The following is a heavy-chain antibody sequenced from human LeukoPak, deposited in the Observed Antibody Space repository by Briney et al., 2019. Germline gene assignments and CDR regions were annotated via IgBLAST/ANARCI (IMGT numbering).Heavy chain of an antibody. Sequence: ASVKVSCKASGGTFSTYSISWVRQAPGQGLEWMGVINPSGGSTSYALKFQDRVTVSRDTSTSTVYMELTSLRSDDTAVYFCATSGSYHKYYFDYWGQGTLVTVSS. CDR2: INPSGGST. CDR1: GGTFSTYS. D-gene: IGHD1-26*01. V-gene: IGHV1-46*01. CDR3: ATSGSYHKYYFDY. J-gene: IGHJ4*02.